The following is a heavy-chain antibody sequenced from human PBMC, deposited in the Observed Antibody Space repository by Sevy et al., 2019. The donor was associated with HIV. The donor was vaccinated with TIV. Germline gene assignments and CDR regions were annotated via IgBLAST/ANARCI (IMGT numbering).Heavy chain of an antibody. Sequence: GGSLRLSCAASGFTFDDYAMHWVRQAPGKGLEWVSGISWNSGSIGYADSVKGRFTISRDGAKNSLYLQMNSLRPEDTAFYYCAKDISTAGTYYFGYWGQGTLVTVSS. CDR2: ISWNSGSI. CDR1: GFTFDDYA. CDR3: AKDISTAGTYYFGY. J-gene: IGHJ4*02. V-gene: IGHV3-9*01. D-gene: IGHD6-13*01.